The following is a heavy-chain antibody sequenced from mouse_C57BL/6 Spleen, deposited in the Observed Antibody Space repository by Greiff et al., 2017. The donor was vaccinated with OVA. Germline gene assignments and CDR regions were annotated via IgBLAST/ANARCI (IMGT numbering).Heavy chain of an antibody. V-gene: IGHV1-80*01. CDR3: ARDYGSSYRYFDV. J-gene: IGHJ1*03. CDR2: IYPGDGDT. D-gene: IGHD1-1*01. CDR1: GYAFSSYW. Sequence: ESGAELVKPGASVKISCKASGYAFSSYWMNWVKQRPGKGLEWIGQIYPGDGDTNYNGKFKGKATLTADKSSSTAYMQLSSLTSEDSAVYFCARDYGSSYRYFDVWGTGTTVTVSS.